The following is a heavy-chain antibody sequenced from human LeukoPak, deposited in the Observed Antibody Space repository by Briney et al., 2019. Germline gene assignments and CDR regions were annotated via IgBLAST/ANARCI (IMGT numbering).Heavy chain of an antibody. V-gene: IGHV4-59*01. Sequence: SETLSLTCTVSRGSISGYSWSSIRQSPGGGLEWIGDIYYSGDTAYNPSLRSRVTMSVDTSKNQFSLQLRSMTTADTAVYYRVRGPYGASISKWFDPWGQGTQVIVSP. CDR2: IYYSGDT. CDR1: RGSISGYS. D-gene: IGHD4/OR15-4a*01. J-gene: IGHJ5*02. CDR3: VRGPYGASISKWFDP.